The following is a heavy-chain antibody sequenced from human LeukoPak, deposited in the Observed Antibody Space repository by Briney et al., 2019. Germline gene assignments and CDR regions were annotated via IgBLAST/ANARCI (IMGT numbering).Heavy chain of an antibody. V-gene: IGHV1-69*13. J-gene: IGHJ4*02. CDR1: GGTFSSYA. CDR3: ARDQPTTVSPPDYFDY. D-gene: IGHD4-11*01. CDR2: IIPIFGTA. Sequence: GASVKVSCKASGGTFSSYAISWVRQAPGQGLEWMGGIIPIFGTANYAQKFQGRVTITADESTSTAYMELSSLRSEDTAVYYCARDQPTTVSPPDYFDYWGQGTLVTVSS.